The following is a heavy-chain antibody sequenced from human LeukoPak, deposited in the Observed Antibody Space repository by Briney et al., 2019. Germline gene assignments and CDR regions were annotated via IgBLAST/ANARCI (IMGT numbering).Heavy chain of an antibody. D-gene: IGHD2-21*01. CDR3: ARDRCGGDCSDYYFDY. CDR2: IIPILGIA. CDR1: RGTFSSYT. Sequence: SVKVSCKASRGTFSSYTISWVRQAPGQGLEWMGRIIPILGIANYAQKFQGRATITADKSTSTAYMELSSLRSEDTAVYYCARDRCGGDCSDYYFDYWGQGALVTVSS. J-gene: IGHJ4*02. V-gene: IGHV1-69*04.